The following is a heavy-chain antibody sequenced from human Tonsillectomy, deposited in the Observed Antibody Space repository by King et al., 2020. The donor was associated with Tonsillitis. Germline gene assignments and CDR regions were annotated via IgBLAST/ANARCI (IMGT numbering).Heavy chain of an antibody. J-gene: IGHJ4*02. CDR3: ARVGATDRGDY. CDR2: ISYDGSNK. V-gene: IGHV3-30*03. D-gene: IGHD1-26*01. Sequence: VQLVESGGGVVQPGRSLRLSCAASGFTFSSYGMHWVRQAPGKGLEWVAVISYDGSNKYYADSVKGRFTISRDNSKNTLYLQMNSLRAEETAVYYCARVGATDRGDYWGQGTLVTVSS. CDR1: GFTFSSYG.